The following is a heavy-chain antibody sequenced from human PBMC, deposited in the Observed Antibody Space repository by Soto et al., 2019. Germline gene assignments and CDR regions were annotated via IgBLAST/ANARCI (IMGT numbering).Heavy chain of an antibody. J-gene: IGHJ6*02. D-gene: IGHD2-21*01. CDR1: GGDFINYA. CDR2: IIPIFRTA. V-gene: IGHV1-69*13. Sequence: SVKLSCKASGGDFINYAISWVRQAPGQGPEWMGGIIPIFRTATYAQKFQGRVTITADDSTRTAYMELSGLTSEDTADYYCARDYLFQSEEDYYFDMDVWGQGTTVTFS. CDR3: ARDYLFQSEEDYYFDMDV.